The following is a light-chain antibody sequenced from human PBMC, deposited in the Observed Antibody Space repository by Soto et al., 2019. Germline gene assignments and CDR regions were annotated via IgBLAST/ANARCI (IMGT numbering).Light chain of an antibody. Sequence: ETVMTQSPVTLSLSPGDRATLSCRASHSVRSNLAWYQQKPGQPPRLLIYAASTRATGIPGRFSGSGSGTEFTLPISSLQSEDSAVYYCQQNNDWPPLTFGGGTKVEIK. J-gene: IGKJ4*01. CDR3: QQNNDWPPLT. CDR2: AAS. V-gene: IGKV3-15*01. CDR1: HSVRSN.